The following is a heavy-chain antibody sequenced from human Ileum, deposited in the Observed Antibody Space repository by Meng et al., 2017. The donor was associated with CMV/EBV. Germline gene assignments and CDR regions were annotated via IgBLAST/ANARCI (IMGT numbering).Heavy chain of an antibody. CDR2: TYDRSKWYD. D-gene: IGHD4/OR15-4a*01. CDR3: AREMGAHDY. CDR1: GDSVSSDIAA. Sequence: QVQLQQSVPGLEKPSQTLSLTCAISGDSVSSDIAAWSWIMQSPSRGLEWLGRTYDRSKWYDDYAVSVKSRVTITPDTSKNQFSLHLNSVSPEDTAIYFCAREMGAHDYWGQGTLVTVSS. J-gene: IGHJ4*02. V-gene: IGHV6-1*01.